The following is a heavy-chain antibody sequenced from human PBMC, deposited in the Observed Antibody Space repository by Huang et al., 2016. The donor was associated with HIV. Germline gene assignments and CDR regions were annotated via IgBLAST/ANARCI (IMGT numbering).Heavy chain of an antibody. CDR1: GGAFSGYY. V-gene: IGHV4-34*02. CDR3: ARGRVPTYYERPYYY. CDR2: INDSGTT. J-gene: IGHJ4*02. Sequence: QVQLQQWGARLVKPSETLSVTCAFFGGAFSGYYWTWIRQSPGKGMAWIGEINDSGTTNYSPSLHSRVTILIDTSKNQFSLKLKSVTAADTAVYYCARGRVPTYYERPYYYWGQGTPITVS. D-gene: IGHD3-22*01.